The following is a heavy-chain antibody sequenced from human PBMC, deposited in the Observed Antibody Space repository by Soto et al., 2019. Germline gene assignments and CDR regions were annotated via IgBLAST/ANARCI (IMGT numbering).Heavy chain of an antibody. CDR3: AKEGTSRGGAFDI. D-gene: IGHD2-2*01. CDR1: GFTFTSYA. Sequence: EVQLLESGGGLVQPGGSLRLSCAASGFTFTSYAMSWVRQAPGKGLEWVPAISGSGGTTYYADSVKGRFTISRDNSKNTLCLQMNSLRAEDTAVYYCAKEGTSRGGAFDIWGQGTMVTVSS. V-gene: IGHV3-23*01. CDR2: ISGSGGTT. J-gene: IGHJ3*02.